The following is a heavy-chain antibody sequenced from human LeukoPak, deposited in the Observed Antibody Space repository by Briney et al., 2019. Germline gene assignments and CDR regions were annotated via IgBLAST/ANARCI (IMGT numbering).Heavy chain of an antibody. Sequence: VASVKVSCKASGYTFTSNYIHWVRQAPGQGLEWMGWISAYNGNTNYAQKLQGRVTMTTDTSTSTAYMELRSLRSDDTAVYYCARDDLGYCSSTSCSNYYYYYGMDVWGQGTTVTVSS. CDR2: ISAYNGNT. CDR3: ARDDLGYCSSTSCSNYYYYYGMDV. CDR1: GYTFTSNY. V-gene: IGHV1-18*04. D-gene: IGHD2-2*01. J-gene: IGHJ6*02.